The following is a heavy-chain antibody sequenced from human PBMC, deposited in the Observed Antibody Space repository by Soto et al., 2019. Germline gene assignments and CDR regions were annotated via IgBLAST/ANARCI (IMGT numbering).Heavy chain of an antibody. V-gene: IGHV4-39*01. J-gene: IGHJ4*02. D-gene: IGHD4-17*01. CDR2: IYYSGST. Sequence: SETLSLTCTVSGGSISSSSYYWGWIRQPPGKGLEWIGSIYYSGSTYYNPSLKSRVTISVDTSKNQFSLKLSSVTAADTAVYYCARLDLLTTVGAEFDYWGQGTLVTVSS. CDR3: ARLDLLTTVGAEFDY. CDR1: GGSISSSSYY.